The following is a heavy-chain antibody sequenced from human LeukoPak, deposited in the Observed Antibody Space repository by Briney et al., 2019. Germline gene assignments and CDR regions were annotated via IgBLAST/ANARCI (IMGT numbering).Heavy chain of an antibody. D-gene: IGHD3-3*01. CDR1: GYTFTNYD. CDR3: ARNPYETGHFDP. J-gene: IGHJ5*02. V-gene: IGHV1-8*03. CDR2: MSPNSGYT. Sequence: ASVKVSCKASGYTFTNYDISWVRQASGQGLEWMGWMSPNSGYTGYSQKFQGRVSITRDTSIGTAYLELSSLRSDDTAVYYCARNPYETGHFDPWGQGTLVTVSS.